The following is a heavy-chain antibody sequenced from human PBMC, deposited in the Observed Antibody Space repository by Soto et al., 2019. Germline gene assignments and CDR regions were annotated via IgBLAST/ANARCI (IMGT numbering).Heavy chain of an antibody. D-gene: IGHD2-15*01. Sequence: EVQLVESGGDLVQPGGSLRLSCAASGFTLRNYDMHWVRQVKGKGLEWVSAIAVGGETYYPGSVKGRFTISREDARNSLYLQMNRLTAGDTAVYFCAREYCSGGGCPGLSHVDVWGKGTTVTVSS. CDR3: AREYCSGGGCPGLSHVDV. J-gene: IGHJ6*04. CDR1: GFTLRNYD. V-gene: IGHV3-13*01. CDR2: IAVGGET.